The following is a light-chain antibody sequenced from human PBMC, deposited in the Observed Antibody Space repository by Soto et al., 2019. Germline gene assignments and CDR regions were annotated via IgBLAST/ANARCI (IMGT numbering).Light chain of an antibody. CDR2: GAS. Sequence: EIVLTQSPGTLSLSPGESATLSCRASQSVSSNYLAWYQQKPGQAPRLLIYGASSRVTGIPDRFSGSGSGTDFTLTISRLEPEDFAVYYCQQYGSSPTTFGGGTKVEIK. CDR3: QQYGSSPTT. CDR1: QSVSSNY. V-gene: IGKV3-20*01. J-gene: IGKJ4*01.